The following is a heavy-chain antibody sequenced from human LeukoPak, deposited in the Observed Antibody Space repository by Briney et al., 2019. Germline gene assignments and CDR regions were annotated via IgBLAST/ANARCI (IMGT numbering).Heavy chain of an antibody. Sequence: GGSLRLSCAASGFTFSSYEMNWVRQAPGKGLEWVSYISSSGGTIYYADSVKGRFTISRDNANNSLYLQMNSLRAEDTGVYYCARDGRPDLFDYWGQGTLVTVSS. V-gene: IGHV3-48*03. J-gene: IGHJ4*02. CDR3: ARDGRPDLFDY. CDR2: ISSSGGTI. CDR1: GFTFSSYE. D-gene: IGHD1-26*01.